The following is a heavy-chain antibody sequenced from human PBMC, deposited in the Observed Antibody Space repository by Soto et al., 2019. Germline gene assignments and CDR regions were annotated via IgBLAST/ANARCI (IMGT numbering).Heavy chain of an antibody. Sequence: QVQLVESGGGVVQPGRSLRLSCAASGFTFSSYGMHWVRQAPGKGLEWVAVISYDGSNKYYADSVKGRFTISRDNSKNTLSLQMNSLRAEDTAVYYCAKDRGYYFDYWGQGTLVTVSS. CDR1: GFTFSSYG. V-gene: IGHV3-30*18. CDR3: AKDRGYYFDY. D-gene: IGHD1-26*01. J-gene: IGHJ4*02. CDR2: ISYDGSNK.